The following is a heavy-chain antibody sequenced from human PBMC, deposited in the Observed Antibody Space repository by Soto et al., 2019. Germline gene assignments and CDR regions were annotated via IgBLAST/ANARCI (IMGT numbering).Heavy chain of an antibody. CDR3: ARDGQWLPRDGLRSSYYFDY. V-gene: IGHV3-33*01. J-gene: IGHJ4*02. CDR2: IWYAGGNK. CDR1: GFNFSSYV. D-gene: IGHD6-19*01. Sequence: QVQLVESGGGVVQPGRSLRLSCAASGFNFSSYVMHWVRQAPGKGLEWVAVIWYAGGNKYYADSVKGRFTISRDNSKNTLYLKMNSLRAEDTAVYYCARDGQWLPRDGLRSSYYFDYWGQGTLVTVSS.